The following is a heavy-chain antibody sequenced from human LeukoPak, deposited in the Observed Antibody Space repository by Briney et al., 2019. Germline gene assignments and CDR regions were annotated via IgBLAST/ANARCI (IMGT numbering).Heavy chain of an antibody. CDR3: ARPQYSISWYEGIDY. Sequence: GGSLRLSCAASGFTFSNYWMIWVRQAPGKGVEWVGNIKQDGSEKRYADSVRGRFTISRDNSKNTLYPQMHSLRTEDSAVYYCARPQYSISWYEGIDYWGQGNLVTVSS. CDR2: IKQDGSEK. D-gene: IGHD6-13*01. V-gene: IGHV3-7*02. CDR1: GFTFSNYW. J-gene: IGHJ4*02.